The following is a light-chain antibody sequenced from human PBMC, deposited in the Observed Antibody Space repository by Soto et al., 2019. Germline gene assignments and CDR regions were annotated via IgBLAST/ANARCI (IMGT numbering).Light chain of an antibody. CDR1: QSVSSY. Sequence: EIVLTQSPATLSLSPGERATLSCRASQSVSSYLAWYQQQPGQAPRLLIYDASNRATGIPARFSGSGSGTDFTLTISSLEPEDFAVYYCQQRSNWPSGFTFGPGTKVDIK. CDR3: QQRSNWPSGFT. V-gene: IGKV3-11*01. J-gene: IGKJ3*01. CDR2: DAS.